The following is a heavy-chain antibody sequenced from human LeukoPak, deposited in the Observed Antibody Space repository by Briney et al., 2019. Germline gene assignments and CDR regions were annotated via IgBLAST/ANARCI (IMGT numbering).Heavy chain of an antibody. D-gene: IGHD4-17*01. CDR2: IYTSGST. CDR3: AGGTDYGDYPLPLDY. J-gene: IGHJ4*02. Sequence: SETQSLTCTVSGGSISSYYWSWIRQPAGKGLEWIGRIYTSGSTNYNPSLKSRVTMSVDTSKNQFSLKLSSVTAADTAVYYCAGGTDYGDYPLPLDYWGQGTLVTVSS. V-gene: IGHV4-4*07. CDR1: GGSISSYY.